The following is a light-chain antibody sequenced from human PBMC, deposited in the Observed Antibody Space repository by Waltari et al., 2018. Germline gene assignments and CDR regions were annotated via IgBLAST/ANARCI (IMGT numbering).Light chain of an antibody. V-gene: IGKV4-1*01. CDR3: QQYSQTPWT. Sequence: DIEMTQSPDSLAVSLGERATIHCNSSQSLLCNSMEKTCLTWYQKRAGQPPTLLIYWASTRGSGVSDRFSGNGSVTDFTLTINSLQAEDVAIYYCQQYSQTPWTFGQGTEVEIK. CDR2: WAS. J-gene: IGKJ1*01. CDR1: QSLLCNSMEKTC.